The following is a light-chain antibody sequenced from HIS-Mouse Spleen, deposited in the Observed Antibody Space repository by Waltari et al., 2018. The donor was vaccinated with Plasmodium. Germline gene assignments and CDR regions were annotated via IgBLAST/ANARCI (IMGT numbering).Light chain of an antibody. CDR2: DAS. Sequence: DIQMTQSPSSLSASVGDRVTITCQASKDISNYLNWYQQKPGKAPKLLIYDASNVETGVPSRFSGSGSGTDFTFTISSLQPEDIATYYCQQYDNLPLTFGGGTKVEIK. CDR1: KDISNY. J-gene: IGKJ4*01. V-gene: IGKV1-33*01. CDR3: QQYDNLPLT.